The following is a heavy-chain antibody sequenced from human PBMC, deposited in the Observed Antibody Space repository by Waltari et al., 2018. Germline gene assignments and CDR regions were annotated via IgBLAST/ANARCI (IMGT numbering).Heavy chain of an antibody. CDR2: INHSGST. Sequence: QVQLQQCGAGLLKPSETLSLTCAVHGGSFGGYYWSWIRQAPGKGLEWIGEINHSGSTNYNPSLKSRVTISVDTSKNQFSLKLSSVTAADTAVYYWARGPWYYYYYMDVWGKGTTVTVSS. CDR3: ARGPWYYYYYMDV. CDR1: GGSFGGYY. J-gene: IGHJ6*03. V-gene: IGHV4-34*01.